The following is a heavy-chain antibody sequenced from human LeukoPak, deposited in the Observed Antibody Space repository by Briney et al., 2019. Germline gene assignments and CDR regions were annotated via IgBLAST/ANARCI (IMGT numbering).Heavy chain of an antibody. D-gene: IGHD3-10*01. Sequence: GGSLRLPCAASGFTFSSYWMHWVRQAPGKGLVWVSRINSDGSSTSYADSVKGRFTISRDNAKNTLYLQMNSLRAEDTAVYYCARGGELQWFGELSIFDYWGQGTLVTVSS. CDR3: ARGGELQWFGELSIFDY. J-gene: IGHJ4*02. V-gene: IGHV3-74*01. CDR2: INSDGSST. CDR1: GFTFSSYW.